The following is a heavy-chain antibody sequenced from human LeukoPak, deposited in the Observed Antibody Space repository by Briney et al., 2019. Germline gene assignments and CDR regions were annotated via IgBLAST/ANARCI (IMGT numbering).Heavy chain of an antibody. CDR3: TRGGSYGDF. CDR1: GFTFRSYW. J-gene: IGHJ4*02. V-gene: IGHV3-74*01. Sequence: GGSLRLSCEASGFTFRSYWMHWVRQTPGRGLVWVSSLKSDESSRTYADSVKGRFTISRDNTKNTLYLQMSSLIAADTAVYYCTRGGSYGDFWGQGTLVTVSS. D-gene: IGHD3-16*01. CDR2: LKSDESSR.